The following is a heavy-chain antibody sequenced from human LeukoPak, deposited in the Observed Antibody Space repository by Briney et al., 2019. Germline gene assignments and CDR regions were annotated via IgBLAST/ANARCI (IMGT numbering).Heavy chain of an antibody. V-gene: IGHV3-30-3*01. J-gene: IGHJ6*02. Sequence: GGSLRLSCAASGFTFSSYAMHWVRQAPGKGLEWVAVISYDGSNKYYADSVKGRFTISRDNSKNTLYLQMNSLRAEDTAVYYCARDLVATVNGYYYGMDVWGQGTTVTVSS. CDR3: ARDLVATVNGYYYGMDV. D-gene: IGHD4-17*01. CDR1: GFTFSSYA. CDR2: ISYDGSNK.